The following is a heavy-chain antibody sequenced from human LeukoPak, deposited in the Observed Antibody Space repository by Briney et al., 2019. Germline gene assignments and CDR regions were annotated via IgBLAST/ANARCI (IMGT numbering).Heavy chain of an antibody. CDR1: GFTFSRSG. D-gene: IGHD1-14*01. V-gene: IGHV3-23*01. Sequence: PGGSLRLSCAASGFTFSRSGTSWVRQAPRKGMEWVLSISGSGGSTYYADTVKGRFTISRDNSKNTLYLQTNSLRADDTAVYYCAKVHRKNGNPAALFDYWGQGTLVTVSS. J-gene: IGHJ4*02. CDR3: AKVHRKNGNPAALFDY. CDR2: ISGSGGST.